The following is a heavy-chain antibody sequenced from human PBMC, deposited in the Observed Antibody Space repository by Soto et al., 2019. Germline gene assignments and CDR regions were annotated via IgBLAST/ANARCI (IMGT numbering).Heavy chain of an antibody. CDR3: ARGCRTIFGPVINPLWFAP. Sequence: ETLRVTCAVYGGSFSGYYWSWIRQPPGKGLEWIGEINHSGSTNYNPSLKSRVTISVDTSKNQFSLKLSSVTAADTAVYYCARGCRTIFGPVINPLWFAPRCQGPLVT. D-gene: IGHD3-3*01. CDR2: INHSGST. V-gene: IGHV4-34*01. CDR1: GGSFSGYY. J-gene: IGHJ5*02.